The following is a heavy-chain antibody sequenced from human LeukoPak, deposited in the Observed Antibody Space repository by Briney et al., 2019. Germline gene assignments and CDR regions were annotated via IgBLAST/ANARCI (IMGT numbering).Heavy chain of an antibody. V-gene: IGHV3-48*03. D-gene: IGHD6-13*01. CDR1: GFTFSSYE. CDR3: AREPSSSWTADHFDY. CDR2: ISSSGCTI. Sequence: GGSLRLSCAASGFTFSSYEMNWVRQAPGKGLEWVSYISSSGCTIYYADSVKGRFTISRDNAKNSLYLQMNSLRAEDTAVYYCAREPSSSWTADHFDYWGQGTLVTVSS. J-gene: IGHJ4*02.